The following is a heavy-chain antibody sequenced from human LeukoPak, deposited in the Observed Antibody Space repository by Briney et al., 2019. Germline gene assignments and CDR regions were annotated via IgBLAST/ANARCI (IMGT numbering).Heavy chain of an antibody. CDR1: GGSISSSSYY. Sequence: KPSETLSLTCTVSGGSISSSSYYWGWIRQPPGKGLEWIGSIYYSGSTYYNPSLKSRVTISVDTSKNQFSLKLSSVTAAGTAVYYCARDLYSSSWYGGYNWFDPWGQGTLVTVSS. CDR2: IYYSGST. J-gene: IGHJ5*02. V-gene: IGHV4-39*07. CDR3: ARDLYSSSWYGGYNWFDP. D-gene: IGHD6-13*01.